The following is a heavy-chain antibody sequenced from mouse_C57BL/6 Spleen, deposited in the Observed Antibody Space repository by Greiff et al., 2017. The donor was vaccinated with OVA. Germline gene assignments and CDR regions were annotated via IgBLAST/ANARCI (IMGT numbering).Heavy chain of an antibody. D-gene: IGHD1-1*01. CDR1: GYTFTSYW. V-gene: IGHV1-59*01. CDR2: IDPYDSYT. J-gene: IGHJ4*01. Sequence: QVQLQQPGAELVRPGPSVKLSCKASGYTFTSYWMHWVKQRPGQGLEWIGVIDPYDSYTNYNRKFKGKATLTVDKSSSTAYMQLSSLTSEDSAVYYCARGAVVAPYYAMDYWGQGTSVTVSS. CDR3: ARGAVVAPYYAMDY.